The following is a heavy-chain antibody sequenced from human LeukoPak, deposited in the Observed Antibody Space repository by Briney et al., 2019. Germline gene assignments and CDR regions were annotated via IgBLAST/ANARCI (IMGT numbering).Heavy chain of an antibody. Sequence: PGGSLRLSCAASGFTFSTYGMHWVRQAPGKGLEWVAVISYDGSNKYYADSVKGRFTISRDNSKNTLSLQMNSLRAGDTAVYYCARGSYCSGGSCYSQGAFDIWGQGTMVTVSS. D-gene: IGHD2-15*01. CDR2: ISYDGSNK. V-gene: IGHV3-30*03. CDR3: ARGSYCSGGSCYSQGAFDI. CDR1: GFTFSTYG. J-gene: IGHJ3*02.